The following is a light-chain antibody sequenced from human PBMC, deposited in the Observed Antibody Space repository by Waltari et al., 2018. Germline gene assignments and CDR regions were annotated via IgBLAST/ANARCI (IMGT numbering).Light chain of an antibody. CDR3: SSYAGTSTSVL. J-gene: IGLJ2*01. Sequence: QSALTQPASVSGSPGQSITISCSGTSSDIGSYNLVSWYQQHPGKAPKLLIYDVTERPSGVSDRFSGSKSGNAASLTISGLQAEDEADYYYSSYAGTSTSVLLGGGTKLTVL. CDR2: DVT. V-gene: IGLV2-23*02. CDR1: SSDIGSYNL.